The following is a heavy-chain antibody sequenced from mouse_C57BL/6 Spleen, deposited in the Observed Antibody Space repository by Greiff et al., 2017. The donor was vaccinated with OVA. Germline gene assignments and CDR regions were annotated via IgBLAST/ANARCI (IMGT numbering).Heavy chain of an antibody. CDR1: GYAFSSSW. J-gene: IGHJ4*01. CDR2: IYPGDGDT. CDR3: ARGTYYYGSSSDAMDY. V-gene: IGHV1-82*01. Sequence: QVQLQQSGPELVKPGASVKISCKASGYAFSSSWMNWVKPRPGKGLEWIGRIYPGDGDTKYNEKFKGKATLTADKSSRTAYLQLNSLTSEDSAVYFCARGTYYYGSSSDAMDYWGQGTSVTVSS. D-gene: IGHD1-1*01.